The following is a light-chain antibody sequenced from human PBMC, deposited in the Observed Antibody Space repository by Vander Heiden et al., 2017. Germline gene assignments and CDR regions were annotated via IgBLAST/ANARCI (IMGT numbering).Light chain of an antibody. CDR1: SSDVGAYNY. Sequence: HSALPQRPSASGSPGQSVTISCTGTSSDVGAYNYVSWYQQHPGKAPKLLIYEVSKRPSGVPDRFSGSKSGNTASLTVSGLQAEDEADYFCSSDAGSNNLVFGGGTKLTVL. J-gene: IGLJ2*01. CDR3: SSDAGSNNLV. CDR2: EVS. V-gene: IGLV2-8*01.